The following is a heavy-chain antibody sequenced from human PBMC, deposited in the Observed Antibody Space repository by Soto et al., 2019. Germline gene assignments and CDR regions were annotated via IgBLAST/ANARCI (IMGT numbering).Heavy chain of an antibody. V-gene: IGHV3-21*01. Sequence: EVQLVESGGGLVKPGGSLRLSCAASGFTLKGYSMNWVRQAPGKGLEWVSSISDSGNYIFHADSVKGRFTTSRDNAKNSLYLQMNGLRAEDTAVYYCARVGLYCNSDGCQMNAFEIWGQGTMVTVSS. J-gene: IGHJ3*02. CDR3: ARVGLYCNSDGCQMNAFEI. CDR1: GFTLKGYS. D-gene: IGHD3-22*01. CDR2: ISDSGNYI.